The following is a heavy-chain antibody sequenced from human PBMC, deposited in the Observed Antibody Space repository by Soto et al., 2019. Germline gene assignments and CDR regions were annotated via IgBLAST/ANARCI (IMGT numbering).Heavy chain of an antibody. D-gene: IGHD3-22*01. CDR1: GFSFGTYV. V-gene: IGHV3-23*01. CDR2: ISGSGGRV. Sequence: EMQLLESGGGMVEPRGSLTLSCAASGFSFGTYVMNWVRQAPGKGLEWVSGISGSGGRVYSADSVKGRFTISRDNSRNTLYLQMNSLRAEDTAIYYCAMTRLYDTGTNDYHRDALDIWGQGTQVTVSS. J-gene: IGHJ3*02. CDR3: AMTRLYDTGTNDYHRDALDI.